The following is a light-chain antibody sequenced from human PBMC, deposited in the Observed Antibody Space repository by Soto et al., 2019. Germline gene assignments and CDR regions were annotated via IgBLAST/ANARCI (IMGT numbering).Light chain of an antibody. Sequence: DIQMTQSPSSLSAFVGDRVTITCRASQTIASYLNWYQQKPGKAPYLLIYAASTLQSGVPSRIGGSGSGTDFTLTISSLQPEDVATYYCQQSFRPPYTFGQGTKLAIK. J-gene: IGKJ2*01. CDR3: QQSFRPPYT. V-gene: IGKV1-39*01. CDR2: AAS. CDR1: QTIASY.